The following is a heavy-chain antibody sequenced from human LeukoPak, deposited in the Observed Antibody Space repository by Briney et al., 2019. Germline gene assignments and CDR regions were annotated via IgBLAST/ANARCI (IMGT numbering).Heavy chain of an antibody. CDR1: GYTFSDYY. V-gene: IGHV1-2*06. CDR2: INPNSGGT. D-gene: IGHD3-3*01. Sequence: ASVKVSCKASGYTFSDYYMHWVRQAPGQGLEWMGRINPNSGGTNFLQKFQGRVTMTRDTSISTAYMELSRLRSDDTAVYYCARSEGTYYDFWSGYYVHWGQGTLVTVSS. J-gene: IGHJ4*02. CDR3: ARSEGTYYDFWSGYYVH.